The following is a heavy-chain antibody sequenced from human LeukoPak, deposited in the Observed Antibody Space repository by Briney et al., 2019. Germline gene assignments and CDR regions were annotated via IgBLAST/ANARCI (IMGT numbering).Heavy chain of an antibody. CDR2: ITPMFGTT. CDR1: GGTFGSYS. V-gene: IGHV1-69*06. CDR3: PRVRLPPGTQAAYYHMDV. Sequence: ASVKVSCMSSGGTFGSYSVTWVRQAPGQGLEWMGGITPMFGTTDSAKQFRGRVAISADTSTNTAFLDLASLSSDDTAVYFCPRVRLPPGTQAAYYHMDVWGKGTTVIVSS. J-gene: IGHJ6*03. D-gene: IGHD4-11*01.